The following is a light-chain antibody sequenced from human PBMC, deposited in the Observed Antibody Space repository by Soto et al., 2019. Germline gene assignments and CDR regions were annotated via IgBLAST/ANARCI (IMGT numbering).Light chain of an antibody. Sequence: EIVLTQSPATLSLFPGERATLSCRATHSISTYIAWYQQKPGQAPRLLIYDATRRATGIPDRFSGSVSGTDFTLTISSLEPEDFAVYYCQQRSNWPPSLTFGGGTTVEIK. CDR1: HSISTY. CDR2: DAT. V-gene: IGKV3-11*01. J-gene: IGKJ4*01. CDR3: QQRSNWPPSLT.